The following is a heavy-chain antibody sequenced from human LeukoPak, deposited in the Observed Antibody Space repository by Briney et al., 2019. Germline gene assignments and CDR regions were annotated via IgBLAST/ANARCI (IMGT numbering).Heavy chain of an antibody. Sequence: VGSLRLSCATSGFTFISYAMSCVRQAPGKGLEWVSGTIVSGGSTYYTDSVKGRFTISRDNSKNTLYLQMNSLRAEDTAEYYCAKDSNGWYQRGSNYFDYWGQGTLVTVSS. J-gene: IGHJ4*02. CDR3: AKDSNGWYQRGSNYFDY. D-gene: IGHD6-19*01. CDR2: TIVSGGST. CDR1: GFTFISYA. V-gene: IGHV3-23*01.